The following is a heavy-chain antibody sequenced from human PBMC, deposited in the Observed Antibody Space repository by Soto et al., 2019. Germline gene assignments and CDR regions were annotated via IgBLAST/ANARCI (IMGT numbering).Heavy chain of an antibody. Sequence: EVQLVESGGGLVQPGGSLRLSCTVSGFTFGDYWMTWVRQAPGKGLEWVANMNQDGSEKYYVDSVQGRFAISRDNAKNSLYLQMHSPSAEDTAVYYCASQRVSYAMDVWGQGTTVTVSS. V-gene: IGHV3-7*05. J-gene: IGHJ6*02. D-gene: IGHD1-1*01. CDR2: MNQDGSEK. CDR3: ASQRVSYAMDV. CDR1: GFTFGDYW.